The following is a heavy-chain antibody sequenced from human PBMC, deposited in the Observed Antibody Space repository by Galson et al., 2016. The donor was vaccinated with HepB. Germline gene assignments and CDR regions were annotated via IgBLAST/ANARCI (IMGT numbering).Heavy chain of an antibody. V-gene: IGHV5-10-1*01. CDR3: ARHGDVDTAMVPFHS. J-gene: IGHJ4*02. CDR1: GYNFPDYW. D-gene: IGHD5-18*01. Sequence: QSGAEVKKPGESLTISCKGSGYNFPDYWISWVRQMPGKGLEWMGRIDPTDSYTNYSPSFQVHVTISADSSINTAYLRWRSLKASDTAIYYRARHGDVDTAMVPFHSWGQGSLVIVSS. CDR2: IDPTDSYT.